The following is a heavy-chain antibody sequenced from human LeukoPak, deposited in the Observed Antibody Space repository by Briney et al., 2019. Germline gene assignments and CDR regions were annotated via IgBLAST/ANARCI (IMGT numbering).Heavy chain of an antibody. CDR1: GFTFSSYP. J-gene: IGHJ3*01. V-gene: IGHV3-30-3*01. D-gene: IGHD3-3*01. CDR2: ISSDGTNQ. Sequence: GGSLRLSCAASGFTFSSYPIHWVRQAPGKGLEWVAVISSDGTNQYYADSVKGRFTISRDNSKNTVYLQMNSLRPEDTAVYYCARVMSGYYVALDVWGQGTMVTVSS. CDR3: ARVMSGYYVALDV.